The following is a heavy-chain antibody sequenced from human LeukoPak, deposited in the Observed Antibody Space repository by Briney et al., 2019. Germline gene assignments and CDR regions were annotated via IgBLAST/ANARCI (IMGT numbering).Heavy chain of an antibody. CDR2: ISGSGGST. D-gene: IGHD1-26*01. V-gene: IGHV3-23*01. CDR3: AKAKGGIVGAKDAFDI. J-gene: IGHJ3*02. Sequence: GGSLRLSCAASGFTFSDYYMSWIRQAPGKGLEWVSAISGSGGSTYYADSVKGRFTISRDNSKNTLYLQMNSLRAEDTAVYYCAKAKGGIVGAKDAFDIWGQGTMVTVSS. CDR1: GFTFSDYY.